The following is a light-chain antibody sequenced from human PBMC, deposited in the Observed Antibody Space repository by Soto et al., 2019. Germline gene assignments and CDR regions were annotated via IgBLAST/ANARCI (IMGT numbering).Light chain of an antibody. V-gene: IGKV1-27*01. CDR1: QGISNY. J-gene: IGKJ3*01. CDR3: QRYHSPVT. Sequence: DIQMTQSPSSLSASVGDRVTITCRASQGISNYLAWYQQKPGKLPKLLIYAAYTLQSGVPSRFSGSGSGTGFTLNISSLQPEDVATSYFQRYHSPVTFCPGTKVDIK. CDR2: AAY.